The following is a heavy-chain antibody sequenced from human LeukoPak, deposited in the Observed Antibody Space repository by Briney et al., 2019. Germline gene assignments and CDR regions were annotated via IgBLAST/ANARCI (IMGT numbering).Heavy chain of an antibody. CDR1: GFTFSDHY. V-gene: IGHV3-66*01. D-gene: IGHD5-24*01. CDR2: IYSGGST. J-gene: IGHJ4*02. CDR3: ARGEMATFDY. Sequence: PGGSLRLSCEASGFTFSDHYMDWVRQAPGKGLEWVSVIYSGGSTYCADSVKGRFTISRDNSKNTLYLQMSSLRAEDTAVYYCARGEMATFDYWGQGTLVTVSS.